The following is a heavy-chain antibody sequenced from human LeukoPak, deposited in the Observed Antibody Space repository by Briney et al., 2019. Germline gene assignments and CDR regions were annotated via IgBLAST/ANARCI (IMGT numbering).Heavy chain of an antibody. CDR2: ISWDGSST. J-gene: IGHJ3*02. CDR1: GFSFDDYA. V-gene: IGHV3-43D*03. Sequence: GGSLRLSCAASGFSFDDYAMHWVRQAPGKGLEWVSVISWDGSSTNYADSVKGRFTISRDNSKNSLFLQMNSLRAEDTAMYYCARRDGYGAYDIWGQGTMVTVSS. CDR3: ARRDGYGAYDI. D-gene: IGHD5-24*01.